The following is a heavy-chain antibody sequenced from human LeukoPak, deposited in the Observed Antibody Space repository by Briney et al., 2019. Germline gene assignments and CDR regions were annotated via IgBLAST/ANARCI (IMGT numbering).Heavy chain of an antibody. D-gene: IGHD6-19*01. CDR2: ISNDGSNE. CDR1: GFAFSTYA. V-gene: IGHV3-30*18. J-gene: IGHJ3*02. Sequence: GGSLRLSCAASGFAFSTYAMHWVRQAPGKGLEWVAVISNDGSNEYYADSVKGRFTISRDNSKNTLYSQMNSLRAEDTAVYYCAKGRKVGVAVTGMGNIWGQGTMVTVSS. CDR3: AKGRKVGVAVTGMGNI.